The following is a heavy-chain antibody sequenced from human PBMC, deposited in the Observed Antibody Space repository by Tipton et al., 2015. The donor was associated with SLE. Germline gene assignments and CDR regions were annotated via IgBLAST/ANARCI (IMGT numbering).Heavy chain of an antibody. CDR3: AKEGGDDSSGYMHY. CDR2: IWYDGSYK. D-gene: IGHD3-22*01. CDR1: GFTFNSYS. Sequence: SLRLSCAASGFTFNSYSMHWVRQAPGKGLEWVAVIWYDGSYKYYGDSVEGRFTISRDNSKNTLYLQMNSLRDEDTAVYYCAKEGGDDSSGYMHYWGQGTLVTVSS. J-gene: IGHJ4*02. V-gene: IGHV3-33*06.